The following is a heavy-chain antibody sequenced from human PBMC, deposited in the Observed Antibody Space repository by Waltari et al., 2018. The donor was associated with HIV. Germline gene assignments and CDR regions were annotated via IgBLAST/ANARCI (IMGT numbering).Heavy chain of an antibody. Sequence: EVQLVESGGALVQTGGSLRLSCAASGFTFRSYTMNWVRQPPGKGLEWVSYISSSSSTLYYADSVKGRFTISRDNAKNSLYLQMNSLRAEDTAVYYCARGNSSGRWAFDIWGRGTMVTVSS. J-gene: IGHJ3*02. CDR1: GFTFRSYT. CDR2: ISSSSSTL. CDR3: ARGNSSGRWAFDI. V-gene: IGHV3-48*04. D-gene: IGHD6-19*01.